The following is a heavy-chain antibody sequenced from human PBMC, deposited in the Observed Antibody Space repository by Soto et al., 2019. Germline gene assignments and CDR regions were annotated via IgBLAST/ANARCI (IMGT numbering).Heavy chain of an antibody. Sequence: PSETLSLTCPVSGGSISNYFWSWIRQPPGKGLEWIGYIYYSGSTNYNPSLKSRVTISVDTSKNQFSLKLNSVTAADTAVYYCARNERYCSGGSCYFVWFDPWGQGTLVTVSS. CDR3: ARNERYCSGGSCYFVWFDP. V-gene: IGHV4-59*01. CDR2: IYYSGST. D-gene: IGHD2-15*01. CDR1: GGSISNYF. J-gene: IGHJ5*02.